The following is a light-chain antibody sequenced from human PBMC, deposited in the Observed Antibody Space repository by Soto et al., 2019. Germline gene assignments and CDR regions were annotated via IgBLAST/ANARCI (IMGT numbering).Light chain of an antibody. J-gene: IGLJ3*02. V-gene: IGLV1-44*01. CDR2: SNT. Sequence: QSVLTQPPSASATPGQRVAISCSGSSANIGTNTANWYQQVPGTAPKLLIHSNTQRPSGVPDRFSGSKSGTSASLAISGLQSEDEADYYCAAWDDSLQAWVFGGGTKLTVL. CDR3: AAWDDSLQAWV. CDR1: SANIGTNT.